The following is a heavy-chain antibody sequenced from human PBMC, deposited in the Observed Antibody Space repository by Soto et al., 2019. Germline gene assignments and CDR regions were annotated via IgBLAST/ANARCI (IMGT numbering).Heavy chain of an antibody. CDR1: GDSVSSNSAA. J-gene: IGHJ5*02. CDR2: TCYRSKWYN. Sequence: PSQTLSLTCAISGDSVSSNSAAWNWIRQSPSRGLEWLGRTCYRSKWYNDYAVSVKSRITINPDTSKNQFSLQLNSVTPEDTAVYYCARDPHYDFWSGSNWFDPWGQGTLVTVSS. D-gene: IGHD3-3*01. CDR3: ARDPHYDFWSGSNWFDP. V-gene: IGHV6-1*01.